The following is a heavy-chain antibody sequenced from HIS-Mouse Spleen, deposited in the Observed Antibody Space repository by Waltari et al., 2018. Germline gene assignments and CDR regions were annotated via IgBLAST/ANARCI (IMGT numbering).Heavy chain of an antibody. Sequence: QLQLQESGPGLVKPSETLSLTCTVSGGSISSSSYYWGWIRQPPGKGLEWSGSIYYSGSTEYNPSLKSRVTISVDTSKNQFSLKLSSVTAADTAVYYCAREIPYSSSWYDWYFDLWGRGTLVTVSS. D-gene: IGHD6-13*01. J-gene: IGHJ2*01. CDR2: IYYSGST. V-gene: IGHV4-39*07. CDR1: GGSISSSSYY. CDR3: AREIPYSSSWYDWYFDL.